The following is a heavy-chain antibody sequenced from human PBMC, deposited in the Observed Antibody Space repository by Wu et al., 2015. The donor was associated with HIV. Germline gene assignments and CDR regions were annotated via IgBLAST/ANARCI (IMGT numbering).Heavy chain of an antibody. J-gene: IGHJ6*03. CDR1: GGTFSSYA. V-gene: IGHV1-69*12. D-gene: IGHD2-8*01. CDR3: ARDRAILYQRHYYYMDV. CDR2: IIPIFGTA. Sequence: QVQLVQSGAEVKKPGSSVKVSCKASGGTFSSYAISWVRQAPGQGLEWMGGIIPIFGTANYAQKFQGRVTITADESTSTAYMELSSLRSEDTAVYYCARDRAILYQRHYYYMDVWGKGTTVTVSS.